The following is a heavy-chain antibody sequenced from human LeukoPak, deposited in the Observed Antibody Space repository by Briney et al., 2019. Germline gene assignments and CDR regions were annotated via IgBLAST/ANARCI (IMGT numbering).Heavy chain of an antibody. Sequence: SETLSLTCGVSGYSISGGYYWGWIPPSPGKGLEWVATIFHTGSIYHNPSLKSRVILSVDTSKNQFSLILTSVTAADTAVYYCVRMGVSYYYDSSTYYPVAFDVWGQGTMVTVSS. V-gene: IGHV4-38-2*01. D-gene: IGHD3-22*01. CDR1: GYSISGGYY. CDR2: IFHTGSI. CDR3: VRMGVSYYYDSSTYYPVAFDV. J-gene: IGHJ3*01.